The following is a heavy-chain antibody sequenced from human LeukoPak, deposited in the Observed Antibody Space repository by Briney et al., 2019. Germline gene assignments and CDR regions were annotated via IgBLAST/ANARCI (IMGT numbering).Heavy chain of an antibody. D-gene: IGHD6-13*01. CDR3: AWGYSTSWTYYFDY. J-gene: IGHJ4*02. CDR2: LHYGGST. Sequence: PSETLSLTCTVSDGAITGYYWGWVRQPPGKGLDWIGHLHYGGSTNYNPSLKSRVTISVDTSKNHFSLKLSSVTAADTAVYNCAWGYSTSWTYYFDYWGQGALVTVSS. V-gene: IGHV4-59*01. CDR1: DGAITGYY.